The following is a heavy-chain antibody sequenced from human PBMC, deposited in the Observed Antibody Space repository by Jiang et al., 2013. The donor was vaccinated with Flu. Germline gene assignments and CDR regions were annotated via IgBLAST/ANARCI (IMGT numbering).Heavy chain of an antibody. J-gene: IGHJ1*01. V-gene: IGHV5-10-1*01. CDR2: LILVTLIP. D-gene: IGHD3-10*01. Sequence: PGKGLEWMGGLILVTLIPTTARPSKGHVTISADKSISTAYLQWSSLKASDTAMYYCAIVGSGTRAIQHWGQGTLVTVSS. CDR3: AIVGSGTRAIQH.